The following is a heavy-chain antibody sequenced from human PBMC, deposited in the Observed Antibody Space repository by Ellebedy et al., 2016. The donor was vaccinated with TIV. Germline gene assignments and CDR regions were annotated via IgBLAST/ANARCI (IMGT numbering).Heavy chain of an antibody. CDR2: VYHPGSN. V-gene: IGHV4-59*01. CDR1: ACPISRYY. J-gene: IGHJ4*02. Sequence: MPSETLSLTCTVSACPISRYYWRWIRRPPGPGLEWIGYVYHPGSNNYKPSLRSRVTLAVDTTKNEFSLKLSSVTTADTAIYYCARDGVEEYFDYWGQGLLVTVSS. CDR3: ARDGVEEYFDY. D-gene: IGHD3-10*01.